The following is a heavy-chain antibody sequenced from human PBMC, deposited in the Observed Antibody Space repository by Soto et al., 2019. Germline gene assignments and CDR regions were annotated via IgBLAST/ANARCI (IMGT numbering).Heavy chain of an antibody. Sequence: PSETLSLTCTVSGGSIGSYYGSWIRQPPGKGLEWIGYIYYSGSTNYNPSLKSRVTISVDTSKNQFSLKLSSVTAADTAVYYCARCVAGTGASYGMDVWGQGTTVTVSS. CDR1: GGSIGSYY. CDR3: ARCVAGTGASYGMDV. CDR2: IYYSGST. D-gene: IGHD3-10*01. J-gene: IGHJ6*02. V-gene: IGHV4-59*01.